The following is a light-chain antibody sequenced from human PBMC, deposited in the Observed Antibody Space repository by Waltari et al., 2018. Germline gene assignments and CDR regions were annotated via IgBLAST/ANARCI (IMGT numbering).Light chain of an antibody. Sequence: QSALTQPASVSGSPGQSITTPCTGTSRDVANFNLFSWYQQHPGKVPKLIIYEVSKRPSGVSNHFSGSKSGNTASLTISGLRAEDEADYYCCSYAGSRTYVFGTGTKVTVL. CDR3: CSYAGSRTYV. CDR1: SRDVANFNL. V-gene: IGLV2-23*02. CDR2: EVS. J-gene: IGLJ1*01.